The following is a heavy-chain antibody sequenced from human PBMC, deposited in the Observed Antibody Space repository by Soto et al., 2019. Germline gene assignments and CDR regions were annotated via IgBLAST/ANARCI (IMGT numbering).Heavy chain of an antibody. Sequence: GASVKVSCKASGYTFTSYYIHWVRQAPGQGLDWMGIINPSGGSTDYAQKFQGRVAMTSDASTSTVYMELSSLRSEDTAVYYCAKDRGRATAGEYYYYGMDVWGQGTTATVSS. J-gene: IGHJ6*02. D-gene: IGHD6-13*01. V-gene: IGHV1-46*01. CDR3: AKDRGRATAGEYYYYGMDV. CDR2: INPSGGST. CDR1: GYTFTSYY.